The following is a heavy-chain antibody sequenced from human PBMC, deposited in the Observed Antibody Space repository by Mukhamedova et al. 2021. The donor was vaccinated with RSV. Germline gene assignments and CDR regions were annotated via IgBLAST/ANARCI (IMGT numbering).Heavy chain of an antibody. CDR3: ASGHRAAGLDY. J-gene: IGHJ4*02. V-gene: IGHV4-34*01. D-gene: IGHD6-13*01. Sequence: NYNPSLKSRVTISVDTSKNQFSLKLSSVTAADTAVYYCASGHRAAGLDYWGQGTLVTVSS.